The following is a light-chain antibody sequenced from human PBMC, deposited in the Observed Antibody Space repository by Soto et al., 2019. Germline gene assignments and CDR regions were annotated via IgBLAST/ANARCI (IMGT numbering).Light chain of an antibody. V-gene: IGKV1-27*01. J-gene: IGKJ4*02. CDR3: QKYNSAPLT. CDR1: QRISNY. CDR2: AAS. Sequence: SSLSANVGDRVTITCRASQRISNYLAWYQQKPGKVPKLLIYAASTLQSGVPSRFSCSGSGTDFTLTISSLQPEDVGTYYCQKYNSAPLTFGGGTKVDIK.